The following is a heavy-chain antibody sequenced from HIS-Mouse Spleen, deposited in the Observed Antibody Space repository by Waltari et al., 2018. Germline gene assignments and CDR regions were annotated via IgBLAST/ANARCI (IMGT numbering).Heavy chain of an antibody. CDR2: INHSGST. CDR3: ARVRNIVLMVYASRNWFDP. D-gene: IGHD2-8*01. Sequence: QVQLQQWGAGLLKPSETLSLPCPVHGGSFSGYYLSWIRQPPGKGLEWIGEINHSGSTNYNPSLKSRVTISVDTSKNQFSLKLSSVTAADTAVYYCARVRNIVLMVYASRNWFDPWGQGTLVTVSS. J-gene: IGHJ5*02. CDR1: GGSFSGYY. V-gene: IGHV4-34*01.